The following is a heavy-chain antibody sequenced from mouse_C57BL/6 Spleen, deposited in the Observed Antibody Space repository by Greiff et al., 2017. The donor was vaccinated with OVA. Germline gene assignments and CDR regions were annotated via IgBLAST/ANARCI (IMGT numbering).Heavy chain of an antibody. CDR1: GYTFTSYW. J-gene: IGHJ3*01. CDR2: IDPSDSYT. Sequence: QVQLQQPGAELVKPGASVKLSCKASGYTFTSYWLQWVKQRPGQGLEWIGEIDPSDSYTTYTQKVKGKATLTVDTSSSTAYMQISSLTSEDSAVYYCARDSAAYWGQGTLGTVSA. V-gene: IGHV1-50*01. CDR3: ARDSAAY.